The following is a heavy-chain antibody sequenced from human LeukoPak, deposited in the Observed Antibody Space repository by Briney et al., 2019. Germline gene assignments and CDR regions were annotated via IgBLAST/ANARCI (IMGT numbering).Heavy chain of an antibody. V-gene: IGHV3-15*01. CDR3: TVQPSQWLAQGDY. J-gene: IGHJ4*02. CDR2: IKSKTDGGTT. Sequence: PGGSLRLSCAASGFTFSNAWMSWVRQAPGKGLEWVGRIKSKTDGGTTDYAAPVKGRFTISRDDSKNTLYLQMNSLKTEDTAVYYCTVQPSQWLAQGDYWGQGTLVAVTS. CDR1: GFTFSNAW. D-gene: IGHD6-19*01.